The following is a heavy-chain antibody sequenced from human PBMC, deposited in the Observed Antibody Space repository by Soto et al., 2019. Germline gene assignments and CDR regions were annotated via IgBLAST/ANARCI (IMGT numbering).Heavy chain of an antibody. Sequence: GGSLRLSCVASGFTFSSSAMNWVRQAPGKGLEWVSTFGTSANNTYYVDSVKGRFTISRDNAKNSLYLQINSLRAEDTAVYYCARDSSGYPFDYWGQGTLVTVSS. V-gene: IGHV3-21*04. CDR1: GFTFSSSA. J-gene: IGHJ4*02. CDR2: FGTSANNT. D-gene: IGHD5-12*01. CDR3: ARDSSGYPFDY.